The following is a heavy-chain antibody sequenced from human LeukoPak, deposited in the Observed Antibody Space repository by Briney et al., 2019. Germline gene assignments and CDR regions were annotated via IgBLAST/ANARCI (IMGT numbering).Heavy chain of an antibody. CDR2: ISWNSGSI. CDR3: AKVMTTVTTNAFDY. J-gene: IGHJ4*02. D-gene: IGHD4-17*01. Sequence: QPGRSLRLSCAASGFTLDDYAMHWVRQAPGKGLEWVSGISWNSGSIGYADSVKGRFTISRDNAKNSLYLQMNSLRAEDTALYYCAKVMTTVTTNAFDYWGQGTLVTVSS. V-gene: IGHV3-9*01. CDR1: GFTLDDYA.